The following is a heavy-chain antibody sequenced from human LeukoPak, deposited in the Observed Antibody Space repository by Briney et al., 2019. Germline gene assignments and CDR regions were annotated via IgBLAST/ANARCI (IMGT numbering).Heavy chain of an antibody. CDR3: ARGGLRSTTGDY. CDR1: GFTFSTHS. V-gene: IGHV3-21*01. D-gene: IGHD4-17*01. J-gene: IGHJ4*02. Sequence: PGRSLRLSCPASGFTFSTHSMNWVRQAPGKGLEWVSSISSSSSYIYYADSVKGRFTISRDNAKNSLYLQMNSLRAEDTAVYYCARGGLRSTTGDYWGQGTLVTVSS. CDR2: ISSSSSYI.